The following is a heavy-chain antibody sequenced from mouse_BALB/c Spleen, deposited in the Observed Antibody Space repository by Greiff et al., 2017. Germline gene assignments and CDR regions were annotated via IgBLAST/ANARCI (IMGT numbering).Heavy chain of an antibody. CDR1: GFNIKDYY. D-gene: IGHD1-2*01. CDR3: ARSEITTAHFDY. J-gene: IGHJ2*01. Sequence: VKLQESGAELVRPGALVKLSCKASGFNIKDYYINWVKQRTGQGLEWIGEIYPGSGNTYYNEKFKGKATLTADKSSSTAYMQLSSLTSEDSAVYFCARSEITTAHFDYWGQGTTLTVSS. CDR2: IYPGSGNT. V-gene: IGHV1-77*01.